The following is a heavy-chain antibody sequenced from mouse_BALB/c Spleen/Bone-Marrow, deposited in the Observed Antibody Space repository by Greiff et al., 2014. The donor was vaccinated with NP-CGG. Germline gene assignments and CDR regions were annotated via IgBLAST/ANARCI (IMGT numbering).Heavy chain of an antibody. D-gene: IGHD2-4*01. CDR1: GYAFTNYL. V-gene: IGHV1-54*01. Sequence: VQLVESGAELVRPGTSVKVSCKGSGYAFTNYLIEWVKQRPGQGLEWIGVINSGSGGTKYNEKFKGKATLTADKSSSTAYTQLSSLTSDDSAVYFCARAITDAMDYWGQGTSVTVSS. CDR3: ARAITDAMDY. CDR2: INSGSGGT. J-gene: IGHJ4*01.